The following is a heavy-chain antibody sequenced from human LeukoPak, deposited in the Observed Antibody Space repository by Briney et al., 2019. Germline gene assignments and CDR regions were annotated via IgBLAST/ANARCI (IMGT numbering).Heavy chain of an antibody. D-gene: IGHD3-10*01. CDR3: ARGRSPGAYWVRGVFRVEYYYYYGMDV. CDR1: GYTFTSYD. CDR2: MNPNSGNT. Sequence: ASAKVSCKASGYTFTSYDINWVRQATGQGLEWMGWMNPNSGNTGYAQKFQGRVTMTRNTSISTAYMELSSLRSEDTAVYYCARGRSPGAYWVRGVFRVEYYYYYGMDVWGQGTTITVSS. J-gene: IGHJ6*02. V-gene: IGHV1-8*01.